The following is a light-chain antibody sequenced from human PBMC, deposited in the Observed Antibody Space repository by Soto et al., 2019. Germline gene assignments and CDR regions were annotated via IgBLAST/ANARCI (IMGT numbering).Light chain of an antibody. V-gene: IGKV3-20*01. CDR3: QEFGGSLS. J-gene: IGKJ4*01. CDR2: GTS. CDR1: QSVSRSY. Sequence: EIVLTQSPGTLSLSPGERATLSCRAIQSVSRSYLAWYQQKPGQAPRLLVYGTSSRATGTADRFSGSGSGTDFTLTISRLEPEDFAVYYCQEFGGSLSFGGGTKVEIK.